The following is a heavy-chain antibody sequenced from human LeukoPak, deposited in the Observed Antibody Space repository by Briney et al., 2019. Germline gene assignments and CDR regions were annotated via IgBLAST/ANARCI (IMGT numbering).Heavy chain of an antibody. D-gene: IGHD2-2*01. CDR3: ASSCWYQLLCDY. CDR2: INSDGSST. Sequence: PGGSLRLSCAASGFTFSSYWMHWVRQAPGKGLVWVSRINSDGSSTSYADSVKGRFTISRDDAKNTLYLQMSSLRAEDTAVYYCASSCWYQLLCDYWGQGTLVTVSS. J-gene: IGHJ4*02. CDR1: GFTFSSYW. V-gene: IGHV3-74*01.